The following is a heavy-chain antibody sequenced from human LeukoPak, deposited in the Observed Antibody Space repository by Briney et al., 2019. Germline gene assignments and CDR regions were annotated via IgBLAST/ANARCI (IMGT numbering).Heavy chain of an antibody. CDR1: AFTFATYA. J-gene: IGHJ6*02. V-gene: IGHV3-7*04. CDR3: AREDYYGMDV. CDR2: IKQDGSEG. Sequence: GGSLRLSCAASAFTFATYAMGWVRQAPGKGLEWVANIKQDGSEGSFVDSVKGRFTISRDNAKTSLYLQMNSLRAEDTAVYYCAREDYYGMDVWGQGTTVTVSS.